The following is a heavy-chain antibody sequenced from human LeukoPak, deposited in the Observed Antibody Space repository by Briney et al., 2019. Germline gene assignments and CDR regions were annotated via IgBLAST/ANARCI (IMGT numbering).Heavy chain of an antibody. CDR1: EYTFTGDY. J-gene: IGHJ4*02. V-gene: IGHV1-2*02. Sequence: ASVKVSCKTSEYTFTGDYMHWVRQAPGQGPEWMGWINLNSDGTTYAQKFQGRVTMTRDTSISTVYMELSRLRSDDTAVYYCTLRGNFDIRGYYHPWGQGTLVTVSP. CDR3: TLRGNFDIRGYYHP. D-gene: IGHD3-22*01. CDR2: INLNSDGT.